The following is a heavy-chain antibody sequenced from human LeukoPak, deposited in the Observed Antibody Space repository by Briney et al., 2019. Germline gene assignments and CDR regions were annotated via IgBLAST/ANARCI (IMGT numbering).Heavy chain of an antibody. CDR2: IIPIFGTA. Sequence: ASVTVSCKASGGTFSSYAISWVRQAPGQGLEWMGGIIPIFGTANYAQKFQGRVTITADESTSTAYMELSSLRSEDTAVYYCARDGGSVPYYYFDYWGQGTLVTVSS. J-gene: IGHJ4*02. CDR3: ARDGGSVPYYYFDY. CDR1: GGTFSSYA. D-gene: IGHD4-23*01. V-gene: IGHV1-69*01.